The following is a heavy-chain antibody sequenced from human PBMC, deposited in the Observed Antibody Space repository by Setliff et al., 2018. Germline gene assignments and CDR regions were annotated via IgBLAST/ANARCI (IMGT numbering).Heavy chain of an antibody. CDR3: ARGSEAIQLWPYCDY. J-gene: IGHJ4*02. Sequence: ASVKVSCKASGYTFTGYYMHWVRQAPGQGLEWMGWINPNSGGTSYAQKFQGRVTMTRDTSTSTVYMELNSLRSEDTAVYYCARGSEAIQLWPYCDYWGQGTLVTVSS. CDR2: INPNSGGT. CDR1: GYTFTGYY. D-gene: IGHD5-18*01. V-gene: IGHV1-2*02.